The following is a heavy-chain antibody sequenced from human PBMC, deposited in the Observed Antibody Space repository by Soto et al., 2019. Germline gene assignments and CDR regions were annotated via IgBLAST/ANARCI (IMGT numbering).Heavy chain of an antibody. CDR2: IVVGSGNT. V-gene: IGHV1-58*01. Sequence: GASVKVSCKASGFTFTSSAVQWVRQARGQRLEWIGWIVVGSGNTNYAQKFQERVTISWDMSTNTAYMELSSLRSEDTAVYYCARDLSIAAADKYYYYGMDVWGQGTTVTVSS. CDR3: ARDLSIAAADKYYYYGMDV. D-gene: IGHD6-13*01. J-gene: IGHJ6*02. CDR1: GFTFTSSA.